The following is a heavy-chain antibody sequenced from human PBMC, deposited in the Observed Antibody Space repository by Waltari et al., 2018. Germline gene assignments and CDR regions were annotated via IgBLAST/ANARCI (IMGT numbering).Heavy chain of an antibody. V-gene: IGHV3-33*06. CDR1: GSSPSVFG. CDR2: GWFDGVKS. D-gene: IGHD3-10*01. Sequence: QVQLVESGGGVVQPGMSLRLSCAASGSSPSVFGMHWVGQVPGKGVVWVVLGWFDGVKSYYADSGWGRFTISRDNSKSTLYLDIKTLRVDDPAIYYCAKDAFGNTYFDHWGQGTLVTVSS. J-gene: IGHJ5*02. CDR3: AKDAFGNTYFDH.